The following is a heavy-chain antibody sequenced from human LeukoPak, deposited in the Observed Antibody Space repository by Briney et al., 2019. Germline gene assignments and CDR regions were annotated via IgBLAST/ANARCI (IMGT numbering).Heavy chain of an antibody. CDR1: GSTFSSYA. CDR3: VSSVAALRRAFDI. CDR2: ISYDGSNK. D-gene: IGHD6-19*01. V-gene: IGHV3-30*04. J-gene: IGHJ3*02. Sequence: GGSLRLSCAASGSTFSSYAMHWVRQAPGKGLEWVAVISYDGSNKYYADSVKGRFTISRDNSKNTLYLQMNSLRAEDTAVYYCVSSVAALRRAFDIWGQGTMVTVSS.